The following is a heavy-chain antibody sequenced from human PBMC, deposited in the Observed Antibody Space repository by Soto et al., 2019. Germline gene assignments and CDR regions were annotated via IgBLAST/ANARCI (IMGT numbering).Heavy chain of an antibody. D-gene: IGHD1-26*01. J-gene: IGHJ6*02. CDR1: VGNLSSYG. CDR2: SIPMFGAA. CDR3: AGEEGCYNMAA. V-gene: IGHV1-69*12. Sequence: QVQLMQSGAEVKNPGSSVNVSCKASVGNLSSYGISWVRQAPGQGLEWMGGSIPMFGAANYAQKFQGRVTIIADESTSTAYMELRSLSAEDTAVYYCAGEEGCYNMAAWGQGPTVTVSS.